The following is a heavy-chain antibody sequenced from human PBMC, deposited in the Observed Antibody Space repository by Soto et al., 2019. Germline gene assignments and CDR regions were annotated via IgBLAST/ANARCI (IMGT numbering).Heavy chain of an antibody. Sequence: QVQLVQSGPEVKKTGTSVKVSCKASGGTFSSRAISWVRQAPGQGLEWLGGIIPVFGRVNYAEKFQDRVTITADESTGTVYMELSSLRSEDTALYYCANSRGGTFLGYHVMDIWCQGTTVSVSS. CDR1: GGTFSSRA. J-gene: IGHJ6*02. CDR2: IIPVFGRV. CDR3: ANSRGGTFLGYHVMDI. V-gene: IGHV1-69*01. D-gene: IGHD3-16*01.